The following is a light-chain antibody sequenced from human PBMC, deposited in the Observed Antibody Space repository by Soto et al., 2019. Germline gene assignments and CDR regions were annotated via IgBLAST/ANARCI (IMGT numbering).Light chain of an antibody. CDR2: DAS. CDR3: QRHDTHCS. V-gene: IGKV1-5*01. J-gene: IGKJ4*01. CDR1: QSICSR. Sequence: DIQMTQSPSTLSASVGDRVTITCRASQSICSRLAGYQQRPGKVPKLLIYDASTFESGVPARFSGSGSGIELTHTLASLQPDYFANNYCQRHDTHCSFGGGTKV.